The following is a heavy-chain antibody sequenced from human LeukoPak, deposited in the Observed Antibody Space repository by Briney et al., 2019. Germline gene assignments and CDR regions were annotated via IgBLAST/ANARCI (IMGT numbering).Heavy chain of an antibody. J-gene: IGHJ4*02. CDR3: AKTPCGADCYTTFDY. V-gene: IGHV3-23*01. D-gene: IGHD2-21*02. CDR2: ILGSAGST. CDR1: GFTFSNYA. Sequence: QPGGSLRLSCAASGFTFSNYAMTWVRQAPGKGLKWVSSILGSAGSTYYADSVKGRFTISRDNSKNTLYLQMNSLRAEDTAVYYCAKTPCGADCYTTFDYWGQGALVTVSS.